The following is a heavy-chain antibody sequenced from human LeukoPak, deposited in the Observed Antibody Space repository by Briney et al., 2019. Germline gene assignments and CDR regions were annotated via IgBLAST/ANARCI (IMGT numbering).Heavy chain of an antibody. V-gene: IGHV4-39*01. CDR2: IYYSGST. CDR1: GGSISSSSYY. Sequence: SETLSLTCTVSGGSISSSSYYWGWIRQPPGKGLEWIGSIYYSGSTNYNPSLKSRVTISVDTSKNQFSLKLSSVTAADTAVYYCARHRPDYGGNRRYVPPLDVWGQGTTVTVSS. J-gene: IGHJ6*02. D-gene: IGHD4-23*01. CDR3: ARHRPDYGGNRRYVPPLDV.